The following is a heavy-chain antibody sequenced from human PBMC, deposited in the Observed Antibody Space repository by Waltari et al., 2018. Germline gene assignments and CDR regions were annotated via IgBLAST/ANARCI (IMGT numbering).Heavy chain of an antibody. Sequence: EVQLVESGGGLVKPGGSLRLSCAASGFTFSSYSMHWFRTAPGQGLEWVSSISSSSSYIYYADSVKGRFTISRDNAKNSLYLQMNSLRAEDTAVYYCARLCSGYSYGSGFDYWGQGTLVTVSS. CDR2: ISSSSSYI. V-gene: IGHV3-21*01. D-gene: IGHD5-18*01. J-gene: IGHJ4*02. CDR1: GFTFSSYS. CDR3: ARLCSGYSYGSGFDY.